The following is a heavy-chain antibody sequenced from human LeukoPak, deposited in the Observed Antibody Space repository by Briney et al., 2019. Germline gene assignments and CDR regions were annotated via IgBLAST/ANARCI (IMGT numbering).Heavy chain of an antibody. CDR1: GFTFSSYA. Sequence: GRSLRLSCAASGFTFSSYAMHWVRQAPGKGLEWVAVISYDGSNKYYADSVKGRFTISRDNSKNTLYLQMNSLRAEDTAVYYCARGDIVVVPAASGFDYWGQGTLVTVSS. CDR2: ISYDGSNK. V-gene: IGHV3-30-3*01. D-gene: IGHD2-2*01. CDR3: ARGDIVVVPAASGFDY. J-gene: IGHJ4*02.